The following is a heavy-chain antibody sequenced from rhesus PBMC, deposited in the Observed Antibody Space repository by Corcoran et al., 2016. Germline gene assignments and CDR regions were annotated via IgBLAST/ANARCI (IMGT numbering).Heavy chain of an antibody. Sequence: QVQLQESGPGLVRPSETLSLTCAVSGGPSSDNCHWTWIRPPPGKGLEWIGYIFGSSGNTFYNPSLKSRVTISKDTSKNQFSLKLNSVTAADTAVYYCARAGIGAGHKGDRWGQGVLVTVSS. D-gene: IGHD1-32*01. J-gene: IGHJ4*01. V-gene: IGHV4S7*01. CDR2: IFGSSGNT. CDR1: GGPSSDNCH. CDR3: ARAGIGAGHKGDR.